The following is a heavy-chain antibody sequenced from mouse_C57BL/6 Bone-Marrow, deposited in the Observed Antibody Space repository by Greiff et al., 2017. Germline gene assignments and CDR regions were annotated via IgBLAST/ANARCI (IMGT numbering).Heavy chain of an antibody. CDR3: AGVGYYYGSRGDFDY. J-gene: IGHJ2*01. Sequence: QVQLQQPGAELVKPGASVKMSCKASGYTFTSYWITWVKQRPGQGLEWIGDIYPGSGSTNYNEKFKSKATLTVDTSSSTAYMQLSSLPSEDSAVYYCAGVGYYYGSRGDFDYWGQGTTLTVAS. CDR2: IYPGSGST. V-gene: IGHV1-55*01. CDR1: GYTFTSYW. D-gene: IGHD1-1*01.